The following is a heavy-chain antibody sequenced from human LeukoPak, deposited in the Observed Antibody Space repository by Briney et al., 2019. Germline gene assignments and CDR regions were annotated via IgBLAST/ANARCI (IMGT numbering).Heavy chain of an antibody. CDR1: GFTFSSYS. V-gene: IGHV3-48*04. J-gene: IGHJ4*02. CDR3: ARDSSGWYYFDY. CDR2: ISSSGSTI. Sequence: GGSLRLSCAASGFTFSSYSMNWIRQAPGKGLEWVSYISSSGSTIYNADSVKGRFTISRDNAKNSLFLQMNSLRAEDTAVYYCARDSSGWYYFDYWGQGTLVTVSS. D-gene: IGHD6-19*01.